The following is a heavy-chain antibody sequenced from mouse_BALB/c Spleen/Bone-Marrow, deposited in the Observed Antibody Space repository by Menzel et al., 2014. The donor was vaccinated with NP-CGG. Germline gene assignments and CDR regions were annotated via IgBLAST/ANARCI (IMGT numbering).Heavy chain of an antibody. V-gene: IGHV1-80*01. J-gene: IGHJ3*01. CDR2: IYPGDDDT. Sequence: VHLVESGAELVRPGSSVKISCKASGYALSRSWMNWVKQRPGQGLEWIGQIYPGDDDTNYSGKFKGRATLTADKSSGTAYMQLSSLTSEDSAVYFCAGSTPLAYWGQGTLVTVSA. D-gene: IGHD1-1*01. CDR3: AGSTPLAY. CDR1: GYALSRSW.